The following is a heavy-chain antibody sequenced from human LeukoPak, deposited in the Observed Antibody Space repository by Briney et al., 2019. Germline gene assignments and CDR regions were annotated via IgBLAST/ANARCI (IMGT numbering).Heavy chain of an antibody. CDR1: GGSISSSSDY. J-gene: IGHJ5*02. CDR2: IYYSGST. D-gene: IGHD6-13*01. CDR3: ARSRMVAAADVNWFDP. Sequence: SETLSLTCTVSGGSISSSSDYWGWIRQPPGKGQEWIGSIYYSGSTYYNPSLKSRVTISVDTSKNQFSLKLSSVTAADTAVYYCARSRMVAAADVNWFDPWGQGTLVTVPS. V-gene: IGHV4-39*07.